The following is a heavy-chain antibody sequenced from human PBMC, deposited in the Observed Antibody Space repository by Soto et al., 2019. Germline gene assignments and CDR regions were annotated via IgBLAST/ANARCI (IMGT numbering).Heavy chain of an antibody. Sequence: SETLSLTCTVSGGSTSSGVYYWSWIRQYPGKGLEWIGFVYYSGSTYYNPSLKSRVIISVDTSKKQFSLKLSSVTAADTAVYYCARDAALKWLDPWGQGTLVTVSS. D-gene: IGHD2-15*01. CDR3: ARDAALKWLDP. V-gene: IGHV4-31*03. J-gene: IGHJ5*02. CDR2: VYYSGST. CDR1: GGSTSSGVYY.